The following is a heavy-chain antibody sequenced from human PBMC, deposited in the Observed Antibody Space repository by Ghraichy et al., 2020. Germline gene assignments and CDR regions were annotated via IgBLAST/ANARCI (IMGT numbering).Heavy chain of an antibody. CDR2: IYPDDSNT. V-gene: IGHV5-51*01. D-gene: IGHD5-12*01. CDR1: GYSFTNYW. J-gene: IGHJ6*02. Sequence: GESLNISCKGSGYSFTNYWIGWVRQMPGKGLEWMGIIYPDDSNTRYNPSFQGQVTISADKSISTAYLQWTSLKASDTAMYYCARHSGGIYSGYDYGPYGVVWGQGTTVTVSS. CDR3: ARHSGGIYSGYDYGPYGVV.